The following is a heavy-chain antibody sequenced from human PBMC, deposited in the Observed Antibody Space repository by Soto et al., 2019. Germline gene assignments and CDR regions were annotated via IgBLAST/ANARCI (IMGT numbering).Heavy chain of an antibody. J-gene: IGHJ6*02. Sequence: QVQLQESGPGLLKPSQTLSLTCNVSGGSITSGDSYWSWIRQHPGKALEWIAYTHYRGNTAYNPSLKSRVTISLDTSENQFSLRLNSVTAADTAVYYWAREGYNYNGMDVWGQGTTVTVSS. CDR1: GGSITSGDSY. CDR3: AREGYNYNGMDV. CDR2: THYRGNT. D-gene: IGHD3-10*01. V-gene: IGHV4-31*03.